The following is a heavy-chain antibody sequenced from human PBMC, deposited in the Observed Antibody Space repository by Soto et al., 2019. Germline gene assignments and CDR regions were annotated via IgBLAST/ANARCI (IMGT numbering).Heavy chain of an antibody. D-gene: IGHD3-22*01. CDR1: GGAFSDYA. CDR2: IMPIFRAP. J-gene: IGHJ6*02. V-gene: IGHV1-69*12. Sequence: QVQLVQSGAEVKKSGSSVKFSCKSSGGAFSDYAFSWVRQAPGQGLEWLGGIMPIFRAPDYAQKFQGRVTITADESKRADYMEMRRMKSEGTATYYCASWLKEDDIGNYYYGMDVWGQGTTVTVS. CDR3: ASWLKEDDIGNYYYGMDV.